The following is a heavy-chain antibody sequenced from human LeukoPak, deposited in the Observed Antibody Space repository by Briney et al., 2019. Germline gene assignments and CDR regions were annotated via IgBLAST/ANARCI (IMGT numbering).Heavy chain of an antibody. Sequence: GGSLRLSCAASGFRFSTYSMNWVRQAPGKGLEWISYISHSGGAEHYTDSVKDRFTISRDNAKNALYLQMNSLRAEDTAVYYCARDRYTRRYFDYWGQGTLVTVSS. V-gene: IGHV3-48*01. J-gene: IGHJ4*02. CDR1: GFRFSTYS. CDR2: ISHSGGAE. CDR3: ARDRYTRRYFDY. D-gene: IGHD6-13*01.